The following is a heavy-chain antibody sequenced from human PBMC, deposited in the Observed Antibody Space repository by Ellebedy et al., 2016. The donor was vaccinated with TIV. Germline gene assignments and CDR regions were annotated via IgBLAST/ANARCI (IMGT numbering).Heavy chain of an antibody. CDR3: ARGWSVSGTRADY. Sequence: AASVKVSCKASGYSFINYAILWVRQPPGQRPEWMGWINPNTGNPTYAQGFTGRFDFSLETSVSTAYLQISSLKAEDTAVYYCARGWSVSGTRADYWGQGTLVTVSS. CDR1: GYSFINYA. V-gene: IGHV7-4-1*02. D-gene: IGHD6-13*01. J-gene: IGHJ4*02. CDR2: INPNTGNP.